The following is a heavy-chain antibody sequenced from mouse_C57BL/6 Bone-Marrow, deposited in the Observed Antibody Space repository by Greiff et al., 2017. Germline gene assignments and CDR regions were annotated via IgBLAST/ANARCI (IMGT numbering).Heavy chain of an antibody. CDR3: ARHGDDYGGFAY. Sequence: DVMLVESGGGLVQPGGSLKLSCAASGFPFSDYGMAWVRQAPRKGPEWVAFISNLAYSIYYADTVTGRFTISRENAKNTLYLEMSSLRSEDTAMYYCARHGDDYGGFAYWGQGTLVTVSA. J-gene: IGHJ3*01. CDR1: GFPFSDYG. D-gene: IGHD2-4*01. V-gene: IGHV5-15*01. CDR2: ISNLAYSI.